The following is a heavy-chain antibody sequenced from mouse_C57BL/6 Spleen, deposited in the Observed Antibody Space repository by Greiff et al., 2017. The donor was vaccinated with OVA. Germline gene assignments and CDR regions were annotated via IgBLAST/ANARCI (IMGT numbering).Heavy chain of an antibody. Sequence: VQLQQPGAELVKPEASVKLSCKASGYTFTSYWLQWVKQRPGQGLEWIGEIDPSDSYTNYNQKFKGKATLTVDTSSSTAYMQLSSLTSEDSAVYYCARNGYDGWFAYWGQGTLVTVSS. CDR3: ARNGYDGWFAY. D-gene: IGHD2-2*01. CDR2: IDPSDSYT. J-gene: IGHJ3*01. V-gene: IGHV1-50*01. CDR1: GYTFTSYW.